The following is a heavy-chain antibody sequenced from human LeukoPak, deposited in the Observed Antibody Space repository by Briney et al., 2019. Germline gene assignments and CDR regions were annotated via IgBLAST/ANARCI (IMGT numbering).Heavy chain of an antibody. CDR1: GFTFSSYA. Sequence: PGGSLRLSCAASGFTFSSYAMSWVRQAPRKGLEWVSAISGSGGSTYYADSVKGRFTISRDNSKNALYLQMSSLRAEDTAVYYCAKEQPSGDSSDYYYFFFDYWGQGTLVTVSS. V-gene: IGHV3-23*01. CDR2: ISGSGGST. CDR3: AKEQPSGDSSDYYYFFFDY. D-gene: IGHD3-22*01. J-gene: IGHJ4*02.